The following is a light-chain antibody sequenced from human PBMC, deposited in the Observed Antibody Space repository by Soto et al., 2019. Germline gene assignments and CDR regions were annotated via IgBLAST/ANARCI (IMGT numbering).Light chain of an antibody. CDR1: QSVSSSY. CDR2: GAS. J-gene: IGKJ3*01. V-gene: IGKV3-20*01. CDR3: QQYGSSPLIT. Sequence: EIVLTQSPGTLSLSPGERATLSCRASQSVSSSYLAWYQQKPGQAPRLLIYGASSRATGNPDRFSGSGSGTDFTLSISRLEPEDLAVYYCQQYGSSPLITFGPGTKVDIK.